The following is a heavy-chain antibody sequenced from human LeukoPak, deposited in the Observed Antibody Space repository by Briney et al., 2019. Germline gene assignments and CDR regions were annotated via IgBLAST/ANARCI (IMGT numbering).Heavy chain of an antibody. CDR3: AKVSVPDTAMVLYYYYYMDV. J-gene: IGHJ6*03. CDR2: IRYDGSNK. V-gene: IGHV3-30*02. D-gene: IGHD5-18*01. Sequence: GGSLRLSCAASGFTFSSYSMNWVRQAPGKGLEWVAFIRYDGSNKYYADSVKGRFTISRDNSKNTLYLQMNSLRAEDTAVYYCAKVSVPDTAMVLYYYYYMDVWGKGTTVTVSS. CDR1: GFTFSSYS.